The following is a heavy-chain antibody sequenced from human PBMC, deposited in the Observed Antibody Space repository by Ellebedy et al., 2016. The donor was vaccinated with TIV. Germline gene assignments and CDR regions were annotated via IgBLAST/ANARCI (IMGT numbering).Heavy chain of an antibody. CDR1: GYTFSNYF. V-gene: IGHV1-46*04. CDR2: INPTSGST. CDR3: ARARNSGWLHTPDY. J-gene: IGHJ4*02. D-gene: IGHD6-19*01. Sequence: AASVKVSCKASGYTFSNYFVHWARQAPGQGLEWMGIINPTSGSTTYAQKLQGRLTMTRDTSTSTVYMELSSLRSEDTAVYYCARARNSGWLHTPDYWGQGLLVTVSS.